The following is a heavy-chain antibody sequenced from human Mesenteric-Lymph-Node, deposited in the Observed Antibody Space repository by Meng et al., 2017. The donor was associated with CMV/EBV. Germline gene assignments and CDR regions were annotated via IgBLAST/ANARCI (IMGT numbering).Heavy chain of an antibody. CDR3: ARGLGYCSSTSCYLYYGMDV. V-gene: IGHV1-2*02. CDR2: INPNSGGT. CDR1: GHTFTGYY. J-gene: IGHJ6*02. Sequence: ASVKVSCKASGHTFTGYYMHWVRQAPGQGLEWMGWINPNSGGTNYAQKFQGRVTMTRDTSISTAYMELSRLRSDDTAVYYCARGLGYCSSTSCYLYYGMDVWGQGTTVTVSS. D-gene: IGHD2-2*01.